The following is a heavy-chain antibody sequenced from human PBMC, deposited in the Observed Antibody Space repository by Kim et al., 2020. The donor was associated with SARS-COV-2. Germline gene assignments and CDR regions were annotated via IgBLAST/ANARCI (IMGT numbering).Heavy chain of an antibody. J-gene: IGHJ4*02. CDR2: IYYSGST. CDR3: ANDGGGPILGY. V-gene: IGHV4-59*01. CDR1: GGSISSYY. D-gene: IGHD2-15*01. Sequence: SETLSLTCTVSGGSISSYYWSWIRQPPGKGLEWIGYIYYSGSTNYNPSLKSRVTISVDTSKNQFSLKLSSVTAADTAVYYCANDGGGPILGYWGQGTLVTVSS.